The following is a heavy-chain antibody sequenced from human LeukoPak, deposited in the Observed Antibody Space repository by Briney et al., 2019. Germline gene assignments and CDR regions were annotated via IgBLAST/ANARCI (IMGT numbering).Heavy chain of an antibody. D-gene: IGHD6-19*01. CDR2: IYSGSST. CDR3: ARGPRIAVAGTYFDY. J-gene: IGHJ4*02. CDR1: GFTVSGNY. Sequence: GGSLRLSCAASGFTVSGNYMSWVRQAPGKGLEWVSIIYSGSSTFYADSVKGRFTISRDNSKNAVYLQMNSLRAEDTAVYDCARGPRIAVAGTYFDYWGQGTLATVSS. V-gene: IGHV3-66*01.